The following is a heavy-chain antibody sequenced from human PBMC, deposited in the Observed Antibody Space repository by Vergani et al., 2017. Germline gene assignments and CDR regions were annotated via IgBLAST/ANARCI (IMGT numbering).Heavy chain of an antibody. CDR1: GFTFSSYA. CDR3: AKLVGQYDYFWT. J-gene: IGHJ4*02. CDR2: ISGSGGST. Sequence: EVQLLESGGGLVQPGGSLRLSCAASGFTFSSYAMSWVRQAPGKGLEWVSAISGSGGSTYYADSVKGRYTISRDNSKNTLYLQMNSLSAEDTAVYCCAKLVGQYDYFWTWGQGTLVTVSS. D-gene: IGHD3-16*01. V-gene: IGHV3-23*01.